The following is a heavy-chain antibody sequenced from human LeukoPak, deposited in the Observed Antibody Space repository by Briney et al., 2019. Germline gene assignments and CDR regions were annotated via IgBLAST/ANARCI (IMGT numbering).Heavy chain of an antibody. V-gene: IGHV3-49*04. Sequence: GGSLRLSCTASGFTFGDYAMSWVRQAPGKGLEWVGFIRSKAYGGTTEYAASVKGRFTISRDDSKSIAYLQMNSLKTEDTAVYYCTRYILDDYWGQGTLVTVSS. CDR3: TRYILDDY. CDR2: IRSKAYGGTT. CDR1: GFTFGDYA. J-gene: IGHJ4*02.